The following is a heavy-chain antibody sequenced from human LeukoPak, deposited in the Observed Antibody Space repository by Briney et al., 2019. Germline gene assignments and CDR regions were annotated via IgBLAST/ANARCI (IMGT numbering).Heavy chain of an antibody. CDR1: GYTFTSYG. CDR3: ARASLLWFGENQPSDY. CDR2: ISAYNGNT. Sequence: ASVKVSCNASGYTFTSYGISWVRQAPGQGLEWMGWISAYNGNTNYAQKLQGRVTMTTDKSTSTAYMELRSLRSDDTAVYYCARASLLWFGENQPSDYWGQGTLVTVSS. J-gene: IGHJ4*02. V-gene: IGHV1-18*01. D-gene: IGHD3-10*01.